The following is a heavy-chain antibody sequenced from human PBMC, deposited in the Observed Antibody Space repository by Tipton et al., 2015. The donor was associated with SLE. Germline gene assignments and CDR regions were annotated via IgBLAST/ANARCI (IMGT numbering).Heavy chain of an antibody. J-gene: IGHJ5*02. V-gene: IGHV4-38-2*02. D-gene: IGHD3-9*01. CDR3: ARTKLRYFAWPYNWFDP. CDR2: IYHSGST. CDR1: GYSISSDYY. Sequence: TLSLTCTVSGYSISSDYYWGRIRQPPGKGLEWIGSIYHSGSTYYNPSLKSRVTISVDTSKDQFSLKLSSVTAADTAVYYCARTKLRYFAWPYNWFDPWGQGTLVTVSS.